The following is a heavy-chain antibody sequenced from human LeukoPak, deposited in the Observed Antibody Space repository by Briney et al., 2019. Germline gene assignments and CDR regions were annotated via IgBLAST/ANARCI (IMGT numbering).Heavy chain of an antibody. D-gene: IGHD3-9*01. V-gene: IGHV1-69*05. J-gene: IGHJ4*02. CDR1: GGTFSSYA. CDR2: IIPIFGTA. CDR3: ARAHFDWLLYFDY. Sequence: SVKVSCKASGGTFSSYAISWARQAPGQGLEWMGRIIPIFGTANYAQKFQGRVTITTDESTSKAYMELSSLRSEDTAVYYFARAHFDWLLYFDYWGQGTLVTVSS.